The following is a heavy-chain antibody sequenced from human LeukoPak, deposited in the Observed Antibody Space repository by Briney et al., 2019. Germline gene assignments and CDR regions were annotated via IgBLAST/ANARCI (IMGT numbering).Heavy chain of an antibody. CDR3: ASAITMVRGVISE. J-gene: IGHJ4*02. V-gene: IGHV3-53*01. CDR1: GFPFSRYA. Sequence: GGSLRLSCAASGFPFSRYAMHWVRQAPGKGLEWVSVIYSGGSTYYADSVKGRFTISRDNSKNTLYLQMNSLRAEDTAVYYCASAITMVRGVISEWGQGTLVTVSS. CDR2: IYSGGST. D-gene: IGHD3-10*01.